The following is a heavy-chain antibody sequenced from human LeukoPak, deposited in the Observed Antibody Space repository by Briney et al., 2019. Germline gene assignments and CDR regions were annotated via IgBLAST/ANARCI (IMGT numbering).Heavy chain of an antibody. CDR2: ISSSSSCI. V-gene: IGHV3-21*01. D-gene: IGHD3-10*01. CDR1: GFTFSSYS. J-gene: IGHJ4*02. Sequence: GGSRRLSCAASGFTFSSYSMNWVRQAPGKGLEWVSSISSSSSCIYYADSVKGRFTISRDNAKNSLYLQMSSLRAEDTAVYYCAKDMSYYGSGSPLGYWGQGTLVTVSS. CDR3: AKDMSYYGSGSPLGY.